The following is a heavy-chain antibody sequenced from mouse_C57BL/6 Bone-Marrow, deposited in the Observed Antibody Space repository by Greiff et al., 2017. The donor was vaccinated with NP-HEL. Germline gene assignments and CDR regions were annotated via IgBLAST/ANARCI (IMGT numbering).Heavy chain of an antibody. Sequence: QVQLQQPGAELVMPGASVKLSCKASGYTFTSYWMHWVKQRPGQGLEWIGEIDPSDSYTNYNQKFKGKSTLTVDKSSSTAYMQLSSLTSEDSAVYYCAREGSVYYDYDGAWFAYWGQGTLVTVSA. CDR3: AREGSVYYDYDGAWFAY. J-gene: IGHJ3*01. V-gene: IGHV1-69*01. CDR1: GYTFTSYW. D-gene: IGHD2-4*01. CDR2: IDPSDSYT.